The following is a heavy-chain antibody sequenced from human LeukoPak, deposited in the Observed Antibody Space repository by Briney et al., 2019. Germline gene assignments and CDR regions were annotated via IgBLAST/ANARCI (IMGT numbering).Heavy chain of an antibody. J-gene: IGHJ4*02. CDR1: GYTFTSYG. D-gene: IGHD3-10*01. CDR2: ISAYNGNT. V-gene: IGHV1-18*01. Sequence: ASVKVSCKASGYTFTSYGISWVRQAPGQGLEWMGWISAYNGNTNYAQKPQGRVTMTTDTSTSTAYMELRSLRSDDTAVYYCARDPRYYGSGSYYGDYWGQGTLVTVSS. CDR3: ARDPRYYGSGSYYGDY.